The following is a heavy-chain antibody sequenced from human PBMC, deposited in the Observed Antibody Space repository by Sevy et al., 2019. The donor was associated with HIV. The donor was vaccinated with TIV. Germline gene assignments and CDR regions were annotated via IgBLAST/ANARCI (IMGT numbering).Heavy chain of an antibody. CDR2: ISGSGGNT. CDR1: GFIFNSYA. Sequence: GGSLRLSCAASGFIFNSYAMSWVRQAPGKGLEWVSSISGSGGNTYYADSVKGRFTISRDNFRKMVDLQVNTLRAEDTAVYYCAKGYGSGSPPDYWGQGTLVTVSS. CDR3: AKGYGSGSPPDY. J-gene: IGHJ4*02. D-gene: IGHD3-10*01. V-gene: IGHV3-23*01.